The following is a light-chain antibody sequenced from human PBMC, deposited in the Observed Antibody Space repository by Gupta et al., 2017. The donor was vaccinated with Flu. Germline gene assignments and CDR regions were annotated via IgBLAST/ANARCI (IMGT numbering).Light chain of an antibody. CDR2: DVN. V-gene: IGLV2-11*01. J-gene: IGLJ1*01. CDR1: SSDVGGYDF. Sequence: QSALTQPRSVSGSPGQSVTISCTGTSSDVGGYDFVSWFQQHPGKAPKVLIYDVNKRPSGVPDRFAGSKSGNTASLTISALQAEDEADYDCCSYAGSDILGVFGTGTEVTVL. CDR3: CSYAGSDILGV.